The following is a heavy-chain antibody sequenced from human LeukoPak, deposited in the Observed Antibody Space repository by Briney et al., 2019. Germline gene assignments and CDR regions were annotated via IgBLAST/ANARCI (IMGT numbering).Heavy chain of an antibody. Sequence: PGGSLRLSCAASGFTFSSYDMHWVRQATGKGLEWVSAIGTAGDTYYPGSVKGRFTISRDNAKNSLYLQMNSLRAGDTAVYYCARDGGATPGYYYYYMDVWGKGTTVTVSS. D-gene: IGHD1-26*01. CDR1: GFTFSSYD. V-gene: IGHV3-13*01. CDR2: IGTAGDT. CDR3: ARDGGATPGYYYYYMDV. J-gene: IGHJ6*03.